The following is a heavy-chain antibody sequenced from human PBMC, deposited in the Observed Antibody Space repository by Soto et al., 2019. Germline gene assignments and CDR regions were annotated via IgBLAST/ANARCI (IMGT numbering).Heavy chain of an antibody. CDR2: VIPIVGTG. V-gene: IGHV1-69*13. CDR3: ARDLRAAGRPGMDV. Sequence: SVKVSCKASGGSFSSYAISWVRQAPGQGLEWMGGVIPIVGTGNYAQNFQGRVTITADESTSTAYMELSSLRSEDTAMYYCARDLRAAGRPGMDVWGQGTTVTVSS. CDR1: GGSFSSYA. D-gene: IGHD6-13*01. J-gene: IGHJ6*02.